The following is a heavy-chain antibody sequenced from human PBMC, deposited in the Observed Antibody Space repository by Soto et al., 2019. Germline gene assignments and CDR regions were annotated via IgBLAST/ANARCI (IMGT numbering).Heavy chain of an antibody. Sequence: EVQLLESGGGLVQPGGSLRLSCAASGFTFSSYAMSWVRQAPGKGLEWVSAISGSGGSTYYADSVKGWFTISRDNSKNTLYLQMNSLRAEDTAVYYCAKDLSYDFWSGYTDAFDIWGQGTMVTVSS. CDR2: ISGSGGST. V-gene: IGHV3-23*01. CDR1: GFTFSSYA. D-gene: IGHD3-3*01. J-gene: IGHJ3*02. CDR3: AKDLSYDFWSGYTDAFDI.